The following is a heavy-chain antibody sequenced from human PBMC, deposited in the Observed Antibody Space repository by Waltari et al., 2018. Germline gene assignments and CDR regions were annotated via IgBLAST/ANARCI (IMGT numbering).Heavy chain of an antibody. CDR3: ASLYCSSTSCPYWYFDL. CDR1: GGSISSYY. D-gene: IGHD2-2*01. Sequence: QVQLQESGPGLVKPSETLSLTCTVSGGSISSYYWSWIRQPAGKGLEWIGRIYTSGSTNYNPSLKSRVTMSVDTSKNQFSLKLSSVTAADTAVYYCASLYCSSTSCPYWYFDLWGRGTLVTVSS. V-gene: IGHV4-4*07. CDR2: IYTSGST. J-gene: IGHJ2*01.